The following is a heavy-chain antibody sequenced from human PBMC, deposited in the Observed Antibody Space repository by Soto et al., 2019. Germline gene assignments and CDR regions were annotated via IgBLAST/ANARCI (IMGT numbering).Heavy chain of an antibody. J-gene: IGHJ2*01. CDR3: ARSLLLWFGELGPRYFDL. CDR2: IHHSGAT. Sequence: PSQTLSLTCAVSGDSITGDNWWSWVRQSPGKGLEWIGEIHHSGATNYNPSLKSRVTISVDTSKNQFSLKLSSVTAADTAVYYCARSLLLWFGELGPRYFDLWGRGTLVTVSS. D-gene: IGHD3-10*01. CDR1: GDSITGDNW. V-gene: IGHV4-4*02.